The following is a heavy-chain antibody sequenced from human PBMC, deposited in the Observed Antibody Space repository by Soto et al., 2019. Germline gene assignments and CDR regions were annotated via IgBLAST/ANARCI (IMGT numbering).Heavy chain of an antibody. J-gene: IGHJ5*02. CDR3: ARGQRFSDWFDP. CDR2: IYSSGST. Sequence: SETLSLTCTVSGGAISTYYWTWIRQPAGKGLEWIGRIYSSGSTKYNPSLQSRLTMSLDTSNNQFSLRLTSVTAADTAVYYCARGQRFSDWFDPWGQGTLVTVSS. D-gene: IGHD3-3*01. V-gene: IGHV4-4*07. CDR1: GGAISTYY.